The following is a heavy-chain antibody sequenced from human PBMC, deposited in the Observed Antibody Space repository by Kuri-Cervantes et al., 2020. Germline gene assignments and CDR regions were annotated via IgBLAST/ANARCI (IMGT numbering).Heavy chain of an antibody. D-gene: IGHD4-17*01. Sequence: ASVKVSCKVSGYTLTELSMHWVRQAPGKGLEWMGGFDPEDGETTYAQKFQGRVTMTEDTSTDTAYMELSSLRSEDTAVYYCATDRHYGDYDWVQHWGQGTLVTVSS. V-gene: IGHV1-24*01. CDR3: ATDRHYGDYDWVQH. CDR1: GYTLTELS. J-gene: IGHJ1*01. CDR2: FDPEDGET.